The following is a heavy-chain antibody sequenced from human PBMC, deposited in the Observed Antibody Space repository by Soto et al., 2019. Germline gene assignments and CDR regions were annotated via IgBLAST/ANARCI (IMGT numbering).Heavy chain of an antibody. D-gene: IGHD1-1*01. V-gene: IGHV3-15*01. Sequence: GGSLSLSCAASGFTFSNAWMNWVRQSPGKGLQWVGRFKSKLDGGTTDYAAPVKGRFTISRDDSKNMFYLQMDSPKSEDTAVYYCSTDPLPPGTAPLDYWGQGTLVTVAA. CDR1: GFTFSNAW. J-gene: IGHJ4*02. CDR3: STDPLPPGTAPLDY. CDR2: FKSKLDGGTT.